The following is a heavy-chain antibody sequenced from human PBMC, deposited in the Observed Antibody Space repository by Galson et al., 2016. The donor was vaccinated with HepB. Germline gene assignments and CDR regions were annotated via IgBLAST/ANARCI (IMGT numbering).Heavy chain of an antibody. CDR2: IYPGDSDT. Sequence: KGLEWMGIIYPGDSDTRYSPSFQGQVTISADKSISTAYLQWSSLKASDTAMYYCARGSRAARLMLPYGMDVWGQGTTVTVSS. J-gene: IGHJ6*02. CDR3: ARGSRAARLMLPYGMDV. D-gene: IGHD6-6*01. V-gene: IGHV5-51*01.